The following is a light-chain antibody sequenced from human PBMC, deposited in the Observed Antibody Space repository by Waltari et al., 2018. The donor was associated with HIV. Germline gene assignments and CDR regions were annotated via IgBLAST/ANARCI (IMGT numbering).Light chain of an antibody. Sequence: QSALTQPASVSGSPGQSITISCTGTSSDVGGYNYVSWYQQYPDKAPKLMIYEVSNRPSGASNRCAGSKSGNTASLTISGLQAEDEADYYCSSYTSSSTWVFGGGTKLTVL. V-gene: IGLV2-14*01. CDR2: EVS. CDR1: SSDVGGYNY. J-gene: IGLJ3*02. CDR3: SSYTSSSTWV.